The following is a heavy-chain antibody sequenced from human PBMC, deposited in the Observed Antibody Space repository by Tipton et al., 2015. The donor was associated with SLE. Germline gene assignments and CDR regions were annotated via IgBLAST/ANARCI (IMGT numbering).Heavy chain of an antibody. D-gene: IGHD1-26*01. CDR3: ARGGLGVSYYYYMDV. Sequence: TLSLPCTVSGGSISSYYWSWIRQPPGKGLEWFGYIYYSGSTNYNPSLKSRVTISVDTSKNQFSLKLSSVTAADTAVYYCARGGLGVSYYYYMDVWGEGTTVTVSS. CDR2: IYYSGST. J-gene: IGHJ6*03. CDR1: GGSISSYY. V-gene: IGHV4-59*01.